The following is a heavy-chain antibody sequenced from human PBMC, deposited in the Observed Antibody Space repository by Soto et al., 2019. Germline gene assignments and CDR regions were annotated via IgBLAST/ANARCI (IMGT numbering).Heavy chain of an antibody. D-gene: IGHD2-8*01. V-gene: IGHV4-39*01. J-gene: IGHJ4*02. CDR1: GGSISSSSYY. CDR2: IYYSGST. CDR3: ARTDIVLMVYAIPDYFDY. Sequence: QLQLQESGPGLVKPSETLSLTCTVSGGSISSSSYYWGWIRQPPGKGLEWIGSIYYSGSTYYNPSLKRRVTISVDTSKNQFSLKLSSVTAADTAVYYCARTDIVLMVYAIPDYFDYWGQGTLVTVSS.